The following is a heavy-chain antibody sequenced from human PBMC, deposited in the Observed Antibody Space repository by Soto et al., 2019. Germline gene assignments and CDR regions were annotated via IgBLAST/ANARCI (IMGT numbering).Heavy chain of an antibody. CDR3: VKGRSDSYYYFDY. CDR1: GFTFSFCA. Sequence: EVHLLESGGGLVQPGGSLRLSCAASGFTFSFCAFCAMSWVRQAPGKGLEWVSSIRGSGGDTYYADSVRGRFTISRDNSKNTLYLQMNSLRVEDTAVYYCVKGRSDSYYYFDYWGQGTLVTVSS. CDR2: IRGSGGDT. V-gene: IGHV3-23*01. D-gene: IGHD3-22*01. J-gene: IGHJ4*02.